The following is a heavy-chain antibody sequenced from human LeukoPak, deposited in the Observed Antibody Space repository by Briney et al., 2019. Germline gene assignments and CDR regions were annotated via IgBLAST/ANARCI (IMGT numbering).Heavy chain of an antibody. CDR1: GFTVNSNY. CDR2: IYSSGDT. V-gene: IGHV3-66*01. J-gene: IGHJ4*02. D-gene: IGHD3-9*01. CDR3: ARAYYDILTTDS. Sequence: GGSLRLSCAASGFTVNSNYMSWVRQAPGKGLEWVSVIYSSGDTYYADSVKGRFTISRDDSKNTLYLQMNSLRAEDTAVYYCARAYYDILTTDSWGQGTLVSVSS.